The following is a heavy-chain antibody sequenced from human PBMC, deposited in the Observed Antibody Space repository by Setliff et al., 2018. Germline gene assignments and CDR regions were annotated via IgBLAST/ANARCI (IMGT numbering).Heavy chain of an antibody. CDR1: GYTFTSYA. V-gene: IGHV1-3*01. CDR2: INAGNGNT. D-gene: IGHD6-19*01. J-gene: IGHJ3*01. Sequence: ASVKVSCKASGYTFTSYAMHWVRQAPGQRLEWMGWINAGNGNTKYSQKFQGRVTITRDTSASTAYMELSSLRSEDTAVYYCARLAEQWLVRDAFDVWGQGTMVTVSS. CDR3: ARLAEQWLVRDAFDV.